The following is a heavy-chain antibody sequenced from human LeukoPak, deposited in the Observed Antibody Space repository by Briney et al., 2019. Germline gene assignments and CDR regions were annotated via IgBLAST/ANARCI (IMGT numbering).Heavy chain of an antibody. J-gene: IGHJ6*02. V-gene: IGHV1-2*02. CDR3: ARGDGDYRYYYYYGMDV. CDR1: GYTFTGYY. CDR2: INPNSGGT. D-gene: IGHD4-17*01. Sequence: GASVKVSCKASGYTFTGYYMHWVRQAPGQGLEWMGWINPNSGGTNYAQKFQGRVTMTRDTSISTAYMELSRLRSDDTAVYYCARGDGDYRYYYYYGMDVWGQGTTVTVSS.